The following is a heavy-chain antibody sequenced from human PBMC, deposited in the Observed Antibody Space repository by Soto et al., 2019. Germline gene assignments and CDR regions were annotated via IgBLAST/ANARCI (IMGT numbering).Heavy chain of an antibody. V-gene: IGHV4-59*01. CDR2: IYYSGST. Sequence: QVQLQESGPGLVKPSETLSLTCAVSGDSISSSYWNWIRQPPGKGLEWIGYIYYSGSTNYNPSHKSRVSISVDTSKNQISLRLRSVTAADTAVYYCARLYPNYDILTGSQLFAFDIWGQGTMVTVSS. CDR1: GDSISSSY. D-gene: IGHD3-9*01. J-gene: IGHJ3*02. CDR3: ARLYPNYDILTGSQLFAFDI.